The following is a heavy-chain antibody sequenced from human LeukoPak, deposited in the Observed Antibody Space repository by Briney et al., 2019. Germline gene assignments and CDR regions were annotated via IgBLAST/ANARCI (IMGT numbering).Heavy chain of an antibody. J-gene: IGHJ4*02. CDR2: ISDSGGNS. D-gene: IGHD6-13*01. CDR1: GFTFSSYA. V-gene: IGHV3-23*01. CDR3: AKDRGSSWFFDY. Sequence: GGSLRLSCAASGFTFSSYAMSWVRQAPGKGLEWVSSISDSGGNSFYIDSVKGRFTISRDNSKNTLYLQMDSLRAEDAAVYYCAKDRGSSWFFDYWGQGTLVTVSS.